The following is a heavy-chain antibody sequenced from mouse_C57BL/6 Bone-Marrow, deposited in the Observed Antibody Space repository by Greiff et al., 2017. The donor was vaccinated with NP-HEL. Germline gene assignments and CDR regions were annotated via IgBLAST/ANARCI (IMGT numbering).Heavy chain of an antibody. D-gene: IGHD1-1*02. V-gene: IGHV1-18*01. CDR2: INPNNGGT. Sequence: VQLKESGPELVKPGASVKIPCKASGYTFTDYNMDWVKQSHGKSLEWIGDINPNNGGTIYNQKFKGKATLTVDKSSSTAYMELRSLTSEDTAVYYCARGYGLWFAYWGQGTLVTVSA. J-gene: IGHJ3*01. CDR3: ARGYGLWFAY. CDR1: GYTFTDYN.